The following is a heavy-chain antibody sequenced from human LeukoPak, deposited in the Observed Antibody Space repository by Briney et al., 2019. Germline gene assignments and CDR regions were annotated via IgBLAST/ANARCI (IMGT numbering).Heavy chain of an antibody. V-gene: IGHV1-18*01. Sequence: ASVKVSCKASGYTFTGYGISWVRQAPGQGLEWMGWISAYNGNTNYAQKLQGRVTMTTDTSTSTAYMELRSLRSDDTAVYYCASSVGYCSSTSCYRRYMDVWGKGTTVTVSS. CDR2: ISAYNGNT. D-gene: IGHD2-2*01. CDR1: GYTFTGYG. CDR3: ASSVGYCSSTSCYRRYMDV. J-gene: IGHJ6*03.